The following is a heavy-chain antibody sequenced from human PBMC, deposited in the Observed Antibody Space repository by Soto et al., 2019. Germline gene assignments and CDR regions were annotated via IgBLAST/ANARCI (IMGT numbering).Heavy chain of an antibody. V-gene: IGHV3-30-3*01. CDR3: ARDIGIAAPMYYFDY. Sequence: QVQLVESGGGVVQPGRSLRLSCAASGFTFSSYAMHWVRQAPGKGLEWVAVISYDGSNKYYADSVKGRFTISRDNSKNTLYLQMNSLRAEDTAVYYCARDIGIAAPMYYFDYWGQATLVTVSS. J-gene: IGHJ4*02. CDR1: GFTFSSYA. D-gene: IGHD6-13*01. CDR2: ISYDGSNK.